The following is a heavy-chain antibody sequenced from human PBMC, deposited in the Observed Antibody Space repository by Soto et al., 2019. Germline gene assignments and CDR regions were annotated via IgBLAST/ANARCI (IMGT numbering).Heavy chain of an antibody. Sequence: ASVKVSCKASGYTFTSYGISWVRQAPGQGLERMGWISAYNGNTNYAQKLQGRVTMTTDTSTSTAYMELRSLRSDDTAVYYCARDENIVVVVAAPYYYGMDVWGQGTTVTVSS. CDR1: GYTFTSYG. CDR3: ARDENIVVVVAAPYYYGMDV. J-gene: IGHJ6*02. D-gene: IGHD2-15*01. V-gene: IGHV1-18*01. CDR2: ISAYNGNT.